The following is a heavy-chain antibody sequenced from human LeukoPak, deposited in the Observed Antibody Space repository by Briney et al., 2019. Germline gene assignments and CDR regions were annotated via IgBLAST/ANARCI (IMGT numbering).Heavy chain of an antibody. CDR3: ARDLTTTSSSLSGY. J-gene: IGHJ4*02. CDR1: GYTFTSYG. Sequence: ASVKVSCKASGYTFTSYGITWVRQAPGQGLEWMGWISAYNGITNYAQKLQGRVTMTTDTSTSTAYMELRGLRSDDTAVYYCARDLTTTSSSLSGYWGQGTLVTVSS. D-gene: IGHD6-6*01. CDR2: ISAYNGIT. V-gene: IGHV1-18*01.